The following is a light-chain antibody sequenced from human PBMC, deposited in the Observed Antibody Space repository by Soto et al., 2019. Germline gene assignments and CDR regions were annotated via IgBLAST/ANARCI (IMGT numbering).Light chain of an antibody. Sequence: DIQLTQSPSSLSASVGDRVTITCRTSQSISNYLNWYQQKPGKAPKVLIYAASSLQSGVPSRFSGSGSGTDFSLTISFLQPEDFATYYCQQSYSTPQTFGQGTKVEI. V-gene: IGKV1-39*01. J-gene: IGKJ1*01. CDR3: QQSYSTPQT. CDR1: QSISNY. CDR2: AAS.